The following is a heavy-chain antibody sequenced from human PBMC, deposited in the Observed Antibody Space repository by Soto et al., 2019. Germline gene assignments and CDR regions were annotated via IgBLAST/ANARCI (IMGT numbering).Heavy chain of an antibody. CDR1: GYTLTELS. J-gene: IGHJ4*02. V-gene: IGHV1-24*01. Sequence: EASVKVSCKVSGYTLTELSMHWVRQAPGKGLEWMGGIDPEDGETIYAQKFQGRVTITADESTSTAYMELRSLRSDDTAVYYCARDAFGYCSSTSCYPYDYWGQGTLVTVSS. CDR3: ARDAFGYCSSTSCYPYDY. CDR2: IDPEDGET. D-gene: IGHD2-2*01.